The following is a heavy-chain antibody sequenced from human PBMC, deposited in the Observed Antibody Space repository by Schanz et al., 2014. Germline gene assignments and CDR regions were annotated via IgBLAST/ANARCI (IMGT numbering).Heavy chain of an antibody. V-gene: IGHV3-23*04. CDR1: GFDFNSYS. CDR3: ASGVHVSSLQKGLQF. D-gene: IGHD3-10*01. Sequence: EVRLVESGGGLVQPGGSLRLSCEASGFDFNSYSMNWVRQAPGKGLEWVSAISGSGGSTYYADSVKGRFTISRDNSKNTVYLQMNRLRAEDTAVYYCASGVHVSSLQKGLQFWGRGTLVIVSS. J-gene: IGHJ1*01. CDR2: ISGSGGST.